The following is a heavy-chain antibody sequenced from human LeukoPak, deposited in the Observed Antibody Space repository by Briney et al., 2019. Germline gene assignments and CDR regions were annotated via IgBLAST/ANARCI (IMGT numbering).Heavy chain of an antibody. CDR1: GFTFSTYW. J-gene: IGHJ4*02. CDR3: ARSSVGFDY. Sequence: GGSLRLSCAASGFTFSTYWMHWVRQAPGKGLVWVSHINSDGSSTSDADFVKGRFTISRDNAKNTLYLQMNSLRAEDTAVYYCARSSVGFDYWGQGTLVTVSS. V-gene: IGHV3-74*01. CDR2: INSDGSST.